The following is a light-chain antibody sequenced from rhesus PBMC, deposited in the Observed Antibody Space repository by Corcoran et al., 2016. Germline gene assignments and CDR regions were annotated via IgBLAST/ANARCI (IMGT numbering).Light chain of an antibody. CDR3: HQYFNWPLT. CDR2: DTS. CDR1: QSVSGY. V-gene: IGKV3S9*01. J-gene: IGKJ4*01. Sequence: EIVMTQSPATLSLSPGERATLSCRASQSVSGYLAWFQQRPGPVPSLLNYDTSNRAPGIPDRFSGSGSGTDFTLTVSSLEPEDFAVDYCHQYFNWPLTCGGGTKVEIK.